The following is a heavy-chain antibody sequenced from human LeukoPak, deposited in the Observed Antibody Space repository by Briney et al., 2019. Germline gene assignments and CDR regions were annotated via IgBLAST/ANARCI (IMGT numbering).Heavy chain of an antibody. CDR1: GFTFDDYA. J-gene: IGHJ5*01. D-gene: IGHD2-2*01. V-gene: IGHV3-9*01. CDR2: ISWNSGSI. Sequence: GGSLRLSCAASGFTFDDYAMHWVRQAPGKGLEWVSGISWNSGSIGYADSVKGRFTISRDNAKNSLYLQMNSLRAEDTALYYCAKDISPTLYCSSTSCYPRWFDYWGQGTLVTVSS. CDR3: AKDISPTLYCSSTSCYPRWFDY.